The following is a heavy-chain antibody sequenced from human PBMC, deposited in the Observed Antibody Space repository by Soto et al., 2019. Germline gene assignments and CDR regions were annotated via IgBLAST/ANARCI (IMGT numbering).Heavy chain of an antibody. V-gene: IGHV4-4*02. CDR3: ARGATGDLYYYYGMDV. Sequence: NPSETLSLTCFVSGDSINNTYWWSWVRQAPEKGLEWIGEIYHTGGRSYMPSLRGRITLSVDTSKNQFSLKLSSVTAADTAVYYCARGATGDLYYYYGMDVWGQGTTVTVSS. CDR1: GDSINNTYW. J-gene: IGHJ6*02. CDR2: IYHTGGR. D-gene: IGHD4-4*01.